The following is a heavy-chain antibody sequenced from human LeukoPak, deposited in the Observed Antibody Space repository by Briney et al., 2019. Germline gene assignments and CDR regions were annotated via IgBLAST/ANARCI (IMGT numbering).Heavy chain of an antibody. J-gene: IGHJ4*02. Sequence: SVKVSCKASGFTFTNSAMQWVRQARAQRPEWIGWIVVASGNTKHAQKFQERVTITRDMSTSTAYMELSSLRPEDTAVYYCAAAPIEMQQRGFDYWGQGTLVTVSS. V-gene: IGHV1-58*02. D-gene: IGHD5-24*01. CDR2: IVVASGNT. CDR3: AAAPIEMQQRGFDY. CDR1: GFTFTNSA.